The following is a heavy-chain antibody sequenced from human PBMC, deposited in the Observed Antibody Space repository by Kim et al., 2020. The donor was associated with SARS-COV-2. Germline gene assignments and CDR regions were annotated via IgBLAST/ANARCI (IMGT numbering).Heavy chain of an antibody. J-gene: IGHJ4*02. V-gene: IGHV3-7*03. D-gene: IGHD6-13*01. Sequence: GGSLRLSCGIYGFTFRSYWMSWVRQAPGKGLECVANIKEDGSVKQYVDSVKGRFTISRDNARNSLYLQMNSLRADDTAVYYCARDGILSYTSSWDYWGPGSVVTVSS. CDR3: ARDGILSYTSSWDY. CDR1: GFTFRSYW. CDR2: IKEDGSVK.